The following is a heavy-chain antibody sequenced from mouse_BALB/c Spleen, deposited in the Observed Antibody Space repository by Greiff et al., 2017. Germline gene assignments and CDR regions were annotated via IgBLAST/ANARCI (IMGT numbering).Heavy chain of an antibody. D-gene: IGHD1-2*01. V-gene: IGHV5-4*02. Sequence: EVKLMESGGGLVKPGGSLKLSCAASGFTFSDYYMYWVRQTPEKRLEWVATISDGGSYTYYPDSVKGRFTISRDNAKNNLYLQMSSLKSEDTAMYYCARDGGYYGYDGFAYWGQGTLVTVSA. CDR1: GFTFSDYY. J-gene: IGHJ3*01. CDR2: ISDGGSYT. CDR3: ARDGGYYGYDGFAY.